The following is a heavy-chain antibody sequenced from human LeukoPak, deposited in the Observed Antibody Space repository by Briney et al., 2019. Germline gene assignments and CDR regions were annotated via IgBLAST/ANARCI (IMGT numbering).Heavy chain of an antibody. CDR3: ARRLPYYGMDV. CDR2: ISGGGTLI. Sequence: GGSLRLSCAASGFTFSSYTMNWVRQAPGKGLEWVSNISGGGTLIYYADSVKGRFTISRDNAKNSLYLQMNSLRAEDTAVYYCARRLPYYGMDVWGQGTTVTVSS. V-gene: IGHV3-48*04. J-gene: IGHJ6*02. D-gene: IGHD5-18*01. CDR1: GFTFSSYT.